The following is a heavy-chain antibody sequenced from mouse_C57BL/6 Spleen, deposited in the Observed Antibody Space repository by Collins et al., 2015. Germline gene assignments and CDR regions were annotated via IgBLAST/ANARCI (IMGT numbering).Heavy chain of an antibody. D-gene: IGHD1-1*01. V-gene: IGHV1-9*01. CDR3: ARGGVHYYGSSPWFAY. CDR2: ILPGSGST. Sequence: QVQLQQSGAELMKPGASVKLSCKATGYTFTGYWIEWVRQRPGHGLEWIGEILPGSGSTNYNEKFKGKATFTADTSSNTAYMQLSSLTTEDSAIYYCARGGVHYYGSSPWFAYWGQGTLVTVSA. J-gene: IGHJ3*01. CDR1: GYTFTGYW.